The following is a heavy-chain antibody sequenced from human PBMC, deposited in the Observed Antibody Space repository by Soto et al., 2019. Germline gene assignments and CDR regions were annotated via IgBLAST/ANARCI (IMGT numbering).Heavy chain of an antibody. Sequence: QVQLVQSGAEVKKPGASVKVSCKASGYTFTSYGISWVRQAPGQGLEWMGWISAYNGNTNHAQKLQGRVTMTTDTSSSTAYMELRSLRSDDTAVYYCARDSPNYYDSSGYYSGAEYFQHWGQGTLVTVSS. CDR1: GYTFTSYG. CDR3: ARDSPNYYDSSGYYSGAEYFQH. D-gene: IGHD3-22*01. CDR2: ISAYNGNT. V-gene: IGHV1-18*01. J-gene: IGHJ1*01.